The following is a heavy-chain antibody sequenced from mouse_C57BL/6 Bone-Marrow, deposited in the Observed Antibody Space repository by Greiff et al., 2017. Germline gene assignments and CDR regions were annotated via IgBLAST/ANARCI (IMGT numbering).Heavy chain of an antibody. Sequence: VQLQQPGAELVKPGASVKLSCKASGYTFTSYWMHWVKQRPGRGLEWIGRIDPNSGGTKYNEKFKSKATLTVDKPSSTAYMQLRSLTSEDSAVYDCASFECGSSHWYFDDWGKGTTVTVSS. CDR1: GYTFTSYW. J-gene: IGHJ1*03. CDR2: IDPNSGGT. V-gene: IGHV1-62-3*01. CDR3: ASFECGSSHWYFDD. D-gene: IGHD1-1*01.